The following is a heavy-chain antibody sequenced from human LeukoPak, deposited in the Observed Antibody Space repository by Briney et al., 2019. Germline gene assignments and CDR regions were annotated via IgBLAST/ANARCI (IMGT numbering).Heavy chain of an antibody. Sequence: SETLSLTCTVSGYSISSGYYWGWIRQPPGKGLEWIGSIYHSGSTYYNPSLKSRVTISGDTPKNQFSLRLGSVTAADTAVYYCARDLDAFDIWGQGTMVTVSS. V-gene: IGHV4-38-2*02. J-gene: IGHJ3*02. CDR3: ARDLDAFDI. CDR1: GYSISSGYY. CDR2: IYHSGST.